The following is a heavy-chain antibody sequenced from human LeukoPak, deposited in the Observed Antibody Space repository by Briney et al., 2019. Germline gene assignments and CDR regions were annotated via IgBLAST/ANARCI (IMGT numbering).Heavy chain of an antibody. V-gene: IGHV1-2*02. D-gene: IGHD3-16*01. CDR2: INPDTDFA. Sequence: ASVKVSCKTSGYRFTDDYIHWVRQAPGQGLEWMGWINPDTDFANYAPKFRGRVIMTRDTSISTAYMEVRRLTFDDTAIYYCAPTSEAYTSNWSVWGQGTLVTVSP. J-gene: IGHJ4*02. CDR1: GYRFTDDY. CDR3: APTSEAYTSNWSV.